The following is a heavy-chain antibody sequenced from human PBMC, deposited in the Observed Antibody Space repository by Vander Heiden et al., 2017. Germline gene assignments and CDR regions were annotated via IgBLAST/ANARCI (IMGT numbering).Heavy chain of an antibody. CDR3: AKAGEFSSGWYRYFDS. J-gene: IGHJ4*02. CDR1: GFTFSSYT. Sequence: EVQLLESGGGLVQPGGSLRLSCSASGFTFSSYTLSWVRQAPGKGLEWVSAISGGGDSTFHADSVRGRFTVSRDSSTNTLYLLMNNLRAEDTAVYYCAKAGEFSSGWYRYFDSWGQGTLVTVSS. D-gene: IGHD6-19*01. CDR2: ISGGGDST. V-gene: IGHV3-23*01.